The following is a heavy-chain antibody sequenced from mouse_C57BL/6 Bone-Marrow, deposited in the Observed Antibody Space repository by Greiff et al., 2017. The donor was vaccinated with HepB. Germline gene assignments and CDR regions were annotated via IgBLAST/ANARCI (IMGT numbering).Heavy chain of an antibody. CDR3: ARFDYDYWYFDV. CDR1: GYTFTSYW. CDR2: IDPSDSET. Sequence: QVQLKQPGAELVRPGSSVKLSCKASGYTFTSYWMHWVKQRPIQGLEWIGNIDPSDSETHYNQKFKDKATLTVDKSSSTAYMQLSSLTSEDSAVYYCARFDYDYWYFDVWGTGTTVTVSS. D-gene: IGHD2-4*01. V-gene: IGHV1-52*01. J-gene: IGHJ1*03.